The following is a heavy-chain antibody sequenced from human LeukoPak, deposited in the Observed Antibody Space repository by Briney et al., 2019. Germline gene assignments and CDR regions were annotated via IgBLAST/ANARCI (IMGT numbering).Heavy chain of an antibody. J-gene: IGHJ4*02. CDR2: INPGNSDT. CDR1: GSRFTSYW. Sequence: GEPLKISCQGSGSRFTSYWIGWARQMPGKGLEWMATINPGNSDTRYSPSFQGQVTTSADKSISTAYLQWSSLQASDTAIYYCARHFDGGSGNYYVADYWGQGTLVTVSS. CDR3: ARHFDGGSGNYYVADY. V-gene: IGHV5-51*01. D-gene: IGHD3-10*01.